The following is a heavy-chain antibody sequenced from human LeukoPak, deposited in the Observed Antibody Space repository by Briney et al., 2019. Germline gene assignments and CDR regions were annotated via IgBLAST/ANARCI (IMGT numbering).Heavy chain of an antibody. CDR3: ARRGLSRGSSSWYSPWFDP. Sequence: SETLSLTCAVYGGSFSGYYWSWIRQPPGKGLEWIGEINHSGSTNYNPSLKSRVTISVDTSKNQFSLKLSSVTAADTAVYYCARRGLSRGSSSWYSPWFDPWGQGTLVTVSS. CDR1: GGSFSGYY. V-gene: IGHV4-34*01. D-gene: IGHD6-13*01. CDR2: INHSGST. J-gene: IGHJ5*02.